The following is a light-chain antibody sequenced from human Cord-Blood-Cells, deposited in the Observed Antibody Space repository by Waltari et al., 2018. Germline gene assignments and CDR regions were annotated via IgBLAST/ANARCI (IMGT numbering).Light chain of an antibody. J-gene: IGKJ4*02. CDR2: DAS. CDR3: QPRSNVLGK. V-gene: IGKV3-11*01. Sequence: EIVLTQSPATLSLSPGERATLSCSASQSVSSYLAWYQQKPGQAPRLLIYDASNSTTGTPARFLSSRSATAFTLSISWHEPEVHAVYDGQPRSNVLGKFGAGTKVEIK. CDR1: QSVSSY.